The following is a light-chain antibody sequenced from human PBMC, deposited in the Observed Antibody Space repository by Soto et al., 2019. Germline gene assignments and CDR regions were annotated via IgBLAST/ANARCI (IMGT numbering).Light chain of an antibody. V-gene: IGKV1-39*01. J-gene: IGKJ4*01. Sequence: IRMTQSPSSLSASTGDRFTVTCRASQSISSYLNWYQQKPGKAPKLLIYAASSLQSGVPSRFSGSGSGTDFTLTISSLQPEDFATYYCQQSYSTPAFGGGTKVDI. CDR3: QQSYSTPA. CDR2: AAS. CDR1: QSISSY.